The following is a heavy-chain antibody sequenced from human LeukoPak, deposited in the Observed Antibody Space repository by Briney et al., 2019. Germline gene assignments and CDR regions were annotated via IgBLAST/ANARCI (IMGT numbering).Heavy chain of an antibody. CDR1: GYSISSGYY. CDR2: ISHIGST. Sequence: SETLSLTCGVSGYSISSGYYWGWIRQSPGKGLEWIGFISHIGSTHYNPSLKSRVTISLDTSKNQFSLKVRSVIAADTAVYYCARAVSGRAQLAYYYYMDVWGKGTTVTVSS. V-gene: IGHV4-38-2*01. D-gene: IGHD1-1*01. CDR3: ARAVSGRAQLAYYYYMDV. J-gene: IGHJ6*03.